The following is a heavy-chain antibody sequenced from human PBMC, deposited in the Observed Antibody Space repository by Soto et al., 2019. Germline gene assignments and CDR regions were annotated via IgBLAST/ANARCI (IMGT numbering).Heavy chain of an antibody. CDR2: IIPILGIA. D-gene: IGHD6-13*01. V-gene: IGHV1-69*02. CDR3: ARVVSEQQLVE. Sequence: QVQLVQSGAEVKKPGSSVKVSCKASGGTFSSYTISWVRQAPGLGLEWMGRIIPILGIANYAQKFQGRVTITADKSTSTAYMELSSLRSEDTAVYYCARVVSEQQLVEWGQGTLVTVSS. J-gene: IGHJ4*02. CDR1: GGTFSSYT.